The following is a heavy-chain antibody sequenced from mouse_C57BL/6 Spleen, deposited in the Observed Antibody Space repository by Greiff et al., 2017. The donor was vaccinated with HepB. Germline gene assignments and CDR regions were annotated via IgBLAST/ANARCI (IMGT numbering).Heavy chain of an antibody. Sequence: VQRVESGAELVRPGTSVKVSCKASGYAFTNYLIEWVKQRPGQGLEWIGVINPGSGGTNYNEKFKGKATLTADKSSSTAYMQLSSLTSEDSAVYFCAGSRGSLYAMDYWGQGTSVTVSS. CDR3: AGSRGSLYAMDY. V-gene: IGHV1-54*01. CDR2: INPGSGGT. J-gene: IGHJ4*01. CDR1: GYAFTNYL.